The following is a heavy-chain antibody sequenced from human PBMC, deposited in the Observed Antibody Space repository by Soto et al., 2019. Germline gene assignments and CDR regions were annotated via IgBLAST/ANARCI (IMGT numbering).Heavy chain of an antibody. CDR1: GFTFSSYA. D-gene: IGHD2-15*01. CDR3: ATSGDIVVVVAFDY. J-gene: IGHJ4*02. V-gene: IGHV3-23*01. Sequence: LRLSCAASGFTFSSYAMSWVRQAPGKGLEWVSAISGSGGSTYYADSVKGRFTTSRDNSKNTLYLQMNSLRAEDTAVYYCATSGDIVVVVAFDYWGQGTLVTVSS. CDR2: ISGSGGST.